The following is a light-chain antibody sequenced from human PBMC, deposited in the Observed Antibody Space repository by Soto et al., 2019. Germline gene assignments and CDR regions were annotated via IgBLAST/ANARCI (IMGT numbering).Light chain of an antibody. CDR1: QGISRW. V-gene: IGKV1-12*01. CDR3: QQANSFPLT. Sequence: DLQMTQSPSFVSASVGDRVTITCRASQGISRWLAWYQQRPGKAPELLIYGASSLQSGVPSRFSGSGSGTDLTLTISSLQPEDCATYYCQQANSFPLTVGQGTRLQIK. J-gene: IGKJ5*01. CDR2: GAS.